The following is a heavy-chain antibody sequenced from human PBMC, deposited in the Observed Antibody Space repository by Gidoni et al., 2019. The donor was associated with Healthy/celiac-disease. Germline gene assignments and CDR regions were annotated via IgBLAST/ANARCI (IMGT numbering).Heavy chain of an antibody. CDR3: ARDGYSSGWYPWFDP. D-gene: IGHD6-19*01. CDR2: ISSSSSYI. CDR1: GFTFSSYS. V-gene: IGHV3-21*01. Sequence: EVQLVESGGGLVQPGGSLRLSCAASGFTFSSYSMNWVRQAPGKGLEWVSSISSSSSYIYYADPVKGRFTISRDNAKNSLYLQMNSLRAEDTAVYYCARDGYSSGWYPWFDPWGQGTLVTISS. J-gene: IGHJ5*02.